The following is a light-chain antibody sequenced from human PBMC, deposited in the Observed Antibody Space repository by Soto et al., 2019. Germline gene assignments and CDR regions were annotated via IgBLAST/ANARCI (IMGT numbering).Light chain of an antibody. CDR1: QSISSN. CDR3: QQYNNWPIT. J-gene: IGKJ5*01. Sequence: MTQSPSSLSASLGDRATITCRASQSISSNLAWYQQQPGQAPRLLIYGASTRATGFPARFSGSGSGTEFTLTISSLQSEDFAVYYCQQYNNWPITFGPGTRLEIK. CDR2: GAS. V-gene: IGKV3-15*01.